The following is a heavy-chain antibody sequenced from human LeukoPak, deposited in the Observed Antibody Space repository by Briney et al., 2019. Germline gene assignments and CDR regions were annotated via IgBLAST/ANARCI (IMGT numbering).Heavy chain of an antibody. CDR3: ARIRWMDS. CDR2: INPNSDT. CDR1: GYTFTDYD. Sequence: ASVKVSCKASGYTFTDYDMHWVRQAPGQRLEWMGWINPNSDTNYAQKFQGRVTMTRDTSTGTGYMELTRLTSDDTAVYFCARIRWMDSWGQGTLVTVSS. V-gene: IGHV1-2*02. J-gene: IGHJ5*01.